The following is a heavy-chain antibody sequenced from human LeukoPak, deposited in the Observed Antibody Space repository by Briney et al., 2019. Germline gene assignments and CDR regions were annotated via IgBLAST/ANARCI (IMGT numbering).Heavy chain of an antibody. V-gene: IGHV4-31*03. CDR2: IYYSGTT. D-gene: IGHD3-22*01. CDR3: ARGGYDSSGSSVYYFDY. J-gene: IGHJ4*02. Sequence: PSQTLSLSCTVSGDSINIGGYYWAWVRPHPGKGLEWSGYIYYSGTTYTNPSLKSRVTISVDTSKNQFSLHLSSLTAADTAVYYCARGGYDSSGSSVYYFDYWGQGTLVTVSS. CDR1: GDSINIGGYY.